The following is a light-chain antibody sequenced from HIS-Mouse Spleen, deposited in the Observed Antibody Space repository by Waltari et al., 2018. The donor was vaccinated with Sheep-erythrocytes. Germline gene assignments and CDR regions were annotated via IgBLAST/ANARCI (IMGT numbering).Light chain of an antibody. CDR1: QGISSA. V-gene: IGKV1D-13*01. J-gene: IGKJ1*01. CDR2: DAS. Sequence: AIQLTQSPSSLSASVGDRVTITCRASQGISSALAWYQQKPGKAPKLLIYDASRLGGGVPSRFSGSGAGTDFTLTSSSLQPEDFATYDCQQFNNYPRTFGQGTKVEIK. CDR3: QQFNNYPRT.